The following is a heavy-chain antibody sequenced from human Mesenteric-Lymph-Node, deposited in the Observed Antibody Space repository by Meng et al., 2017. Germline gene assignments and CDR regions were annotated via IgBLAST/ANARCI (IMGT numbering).Heavy chain of an antibody. J-gene: IGHJ5*02. Sequence: PQESGPGLVNPSQTLSPTYTVSGGSMSSGDYCWNWIRQPPGKGLEWIGYIYYSGNTYYNPSLKSRVTISIDTSKNQFSLKLSSVTAADTAVYYCARAEYYNWFDPWGQGTLVTVSS. CDR3: ARAEYYNWFDP. CDR1: GGSMSSGDYC. CDR2: IYYSGNT. D-gene: IGHD1-14*01. V-gene: IGHV4-30-4*01.